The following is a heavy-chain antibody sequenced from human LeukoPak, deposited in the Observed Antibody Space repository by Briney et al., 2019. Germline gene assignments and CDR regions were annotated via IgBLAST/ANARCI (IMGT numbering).Heavy chain of an antibody. V-gene: IGHV1-8*01. CDR1: GYTFTIYD. CDR2: MNPNSGNT. J-gene: IGHJ4*02. CDR3: ARARRAVAGQYYFDY. Sequence: ASVKVSFKASGYTFTIYDINWVRQATGQGLEWMGWMNPNSGNTGYAQKFQGRVTMTRNTSISTAYMELSSLRSEDTAVYYCARARRAVAGQYYFDYWGQGTLVTVSS. D-gene: IGHD6-19*01.